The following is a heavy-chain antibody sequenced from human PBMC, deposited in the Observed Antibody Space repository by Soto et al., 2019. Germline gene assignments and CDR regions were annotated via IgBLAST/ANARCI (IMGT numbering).Heavy chain of an antibody. Sequence: EVQLVESGGGLVKPGGSLRLSCAASGVTFSSYSMNWDRQAPGKGLEWVSSISSSSSYIYYADSGKGRFTIARDNAKKSLYLQLNSLRAEDTAVYYCARDRYSRSGGIALNWFDPWGQGTLVTVSS. CDR3: ARDRYSRSGGIALNWFDP. CDR2: ISSSSSYI. D-gene: IGHD6-13*01. J-gene: IGHJ5*02. CDR1: GVTFSSYS. V-gene: IGHV3-21*01.